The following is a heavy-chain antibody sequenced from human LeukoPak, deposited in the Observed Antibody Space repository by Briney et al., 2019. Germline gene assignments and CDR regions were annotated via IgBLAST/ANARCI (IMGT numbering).Heavy chain of an antibody. J-gene: IGHJ3*02. V-gene: IGHV3-30*18. Sequence: GGSLRLSCAASGFTFTSYSMHWVRQAPGKGLEWVAFISPDGSIGNYADSVKGRFTISRDNSKNTVYLQINSLRPEDTALYHCAKDDHYDTSGHGWVFDIWGQGTVVTVSS. CDR2: ISPDGSIG. D-gene: IGHD3-22*01. CDR3: AKDDHYDTSGHGWVFDI. CDR1: GFTFTSYS.